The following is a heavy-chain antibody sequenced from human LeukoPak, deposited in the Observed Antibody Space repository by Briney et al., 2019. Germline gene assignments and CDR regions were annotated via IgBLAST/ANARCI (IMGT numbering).Heavy chain of an antibody. Sequence: SETLSLTCTLSGGSFSTYYWTWIRQPPGKGLEWIGYIYYTGSTNYNPSLNSRVSISLDTSKNQFSLKLSSVTAADTAVYYCALNWNDVAAFHIWGQGTMVTVSS. CDR3: ALNWNDVAAFHI. J-gene: IGHJ3*02. D-gene: IGHD1-1*01. CDR2: IYYTGST. CDR1: GGSFSTYY. V-gene: IGHV4-59*01.